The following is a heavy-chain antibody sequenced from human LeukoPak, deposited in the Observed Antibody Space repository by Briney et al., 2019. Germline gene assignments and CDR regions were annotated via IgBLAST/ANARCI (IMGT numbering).Heavy chain of an antibody. V-gene: IGHV1-69*13. J-gene: IGHJ4*02. Sequence: ASVTVSCTASGGTFSSYAISWVRQAPGRGLEWMGGIIPIFGTANYAQKFQGRVTITADESTSTAYMELSSLRSEDTAVYYCARPDEDRGYSYGYNYWGQGTLVTVSS. CDR3: ARPDEDRGYSYGYNY. CDR2: IIPIFGTA. D-gene: IGHD5-18*01. CDR1: GGTFSSYA.